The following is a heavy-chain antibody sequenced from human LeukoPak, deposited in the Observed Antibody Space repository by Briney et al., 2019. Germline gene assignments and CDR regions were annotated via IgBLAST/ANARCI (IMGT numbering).Heavy chain of an antibody. V-gene: IGHV1-2*02. Sequence: ASVKVSCKASGYTFTDYYMHWVRQAPGQGLEWMGWINPNSGATNYAQKFQGRVTVTRDTSIRTAYMELSSLRAEDTAVYYCAGGFGSYSPDYWGQGTLVTVSS. J-gene: IGHJ4*02. D-gene: IGHD3-10*01. CDR1: GYTFTDYY. CDR3: AGGFGSYSPDY. CDR2: INPNSGAT.